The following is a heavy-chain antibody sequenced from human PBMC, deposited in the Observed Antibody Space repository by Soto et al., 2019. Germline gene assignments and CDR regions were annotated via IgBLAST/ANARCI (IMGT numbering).Heavy chain of an antibody. V-gene: IGHV3-30-3*01. CDR3: ARDDYYDSSGQGVGESPSGY. D-gene: IGHD3-22*01. Sequence: PGGSLRLSCAASGFTFSSYAMHWVRQAPGKGLEWVAVISYDGSNKYYADSVKGRFTISRDNSKNTLYLQMNSLRAEDTAVYYCARDDYYDSSGQGVGESPSGYWGQGTLVTVSS. CDR2: ISYDGSNK. CDR1: GFTFSSYA. J-gene: IGHJ4*02.